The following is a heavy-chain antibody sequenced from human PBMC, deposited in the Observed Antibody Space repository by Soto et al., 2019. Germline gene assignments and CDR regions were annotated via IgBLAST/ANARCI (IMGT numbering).Heavy chain of an antibody. CDR3: ARGVRWFGELLF. J-gene: IGHJ6*04. CDR2: SNHSEST. V-gene: IGHV4-34*01. CDR1: GGSFSGYY. Sequence: QVQLQQWGAGLLKPSETLSLTCAVYGGSFSGYYWSWIRQPPGKGLEWIGESNHSESTNYNPSLKSRVTISVDTSKNQFSLKLSSVTAADTAVYYCARGVRWFGELLFWGKGTTVTVSS. D-gene: IGHD3-10*01.